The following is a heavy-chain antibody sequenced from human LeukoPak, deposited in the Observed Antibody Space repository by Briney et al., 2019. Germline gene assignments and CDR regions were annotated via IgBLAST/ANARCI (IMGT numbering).Heavy chain of an antibody. CDR1: GGSISSSSYY. Sequence: SETLSLTCTVSGGSISSSSYYWGWIRQPPGKGLEWIGEIYHTGKINYNPALKSRVTLSVDKSNNQFSLKLRSLTAADTAVYYCAREGGYYSSSWFIDFWGPGTLVTVSS. J-gene: IGHJ4*02. CDR3: AREGGYYSSSWFIDF. CDR2: IYHTGKI. V-gene: IGHV4-39*07. D-gene: IGHD6-13*01.